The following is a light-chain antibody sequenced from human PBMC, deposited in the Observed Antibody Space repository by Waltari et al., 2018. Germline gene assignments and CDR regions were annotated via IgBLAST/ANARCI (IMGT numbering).Light chain of an antibody. J-gene: IGKJ1*01. CDR1: QSLVSSDGNTY. CDR2: KVS. V-gene: IGKV2-30*01. CDR3: MQGIHRPWT. Sequence: DVVMTQSPLFLPVTLGQPAPISCRSSQSLVSSDGNTYFNWFQQRPGQTPSRLVYKVSNRDSGVPDRFIGSGSGTDFTLRISRVEAEDVGVYYCMQGIHRPWTFGQGTKVEIK.